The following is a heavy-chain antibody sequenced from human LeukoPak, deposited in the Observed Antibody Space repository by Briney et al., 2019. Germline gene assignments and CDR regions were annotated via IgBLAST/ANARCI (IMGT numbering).Heavy chain of an antibody. J-gene: IGHJ4*02. CDR1: GYTFTSYD. CDR3: ARGGGDCHDWCFDY. Sequence: APVKVSCKASGYTFTSYDINWVRQATGQGLEWMGWMNPNSGNTGYAQKFQGRVTMTRNTSISTAYMELSSLRSEDTAVYYCARGGGDCHDWCFDYWGQGTLVTVSS. CDR2: MNPNSGNT. D-gene: IGHD2-21*02. V-gene: IGHV1-8*01.